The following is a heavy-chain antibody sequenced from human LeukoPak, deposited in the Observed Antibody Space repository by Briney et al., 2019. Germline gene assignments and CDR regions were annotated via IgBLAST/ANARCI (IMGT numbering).Heavy chain of an antibody. CDR2: INSDGSFT. D-gene: IGHD1-26*01. CDR3: AKEWSLGALDI. J-gene: IGHJ3*02. V-gene: IGHV3-74*01. CDR1: GFTFSRYW. Sequence: PGGSLRLSCAASGFTFSRYWMHWVRQAPGKGLVWVSRINSDGSFTSYADSVKGRFTISRDNAKNTLYVQMNSLRVEDTAVYYCAKEWSLGALDIWGQGTKVTVTS.